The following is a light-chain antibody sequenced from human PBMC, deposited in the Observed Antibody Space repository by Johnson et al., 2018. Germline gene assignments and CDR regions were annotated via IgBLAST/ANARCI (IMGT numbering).Light chain of an antibody. J-gene: IGLJ1*01. CDR1: SSNIGNNY. CDR3: GTWDSSLSAGKG. V-gene: IGLV1-51*02. Sequence: QSVLTQPPSVSAAPGQKVTISCSGSSSNIGNNYVSWYQQLPGTAPKLLIYENNKRPSGIPDRFSGSKSGTSATLGITGLQTGDEAEYYCGTWDSSLSAGKGFGTWTKVTV. CDR2: ENN.